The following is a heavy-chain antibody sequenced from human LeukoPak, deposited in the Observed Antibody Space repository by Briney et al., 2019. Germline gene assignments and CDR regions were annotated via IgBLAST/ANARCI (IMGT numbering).Heavy chain of an antibody. CDR1: GGSISSYY. J-gene: IGHJ6*03. V-gene: IGHV4-59*08. CDR3: ARGGSDFWSGYYYMDV. D-gene: IGHD3-3*01. Sequence: SETLSLTCTVSGGSISSYYWSWIRQPPGKGLEWIGYIYYSGSTNYNPSLKSRVTISVDTSKNQFSLKLSSVTAADTAVYYCARGGSDFWSGYYYMDVWGKGTTVTVSS. CDR2: IYYSGST.